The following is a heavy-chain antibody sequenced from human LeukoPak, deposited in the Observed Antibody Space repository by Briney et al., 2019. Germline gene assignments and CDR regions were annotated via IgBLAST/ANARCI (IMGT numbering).Heavy chain of an antibody. V-gene: IGHV4-59*01. CDR3: ARMVSSWYTPSYMDV. Sequence: PSETLSLTXTVSGGSISSYYWSWIRQPPGKGLEWIGYIYYSGSTNYNPSLKSRVTISVDTSKNQFSLKLSSVTAADTAVYYCARMVSSWYTPSYMDVWGKGTTVTVSS. CDR2: IYYSGST. J-gene: IGHJ6*03. D-gene: IGHD6-13*01. CDR1: GGSISSYY.